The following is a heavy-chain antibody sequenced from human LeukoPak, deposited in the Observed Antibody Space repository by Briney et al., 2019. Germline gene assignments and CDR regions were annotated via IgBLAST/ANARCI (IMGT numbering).Heavy chain of an antibody. CDR3: ASLGSGSSPIIDFDY. CDR2: IDPSGGST. D-gene: IGHD3-10*01. J-gene: IGHJ4*02. CDR1: GYSFTSYY. Sequence: ASVKVSCKASGYSFTSYYMHWVRQAPGQGLEWMGIIDPSGGSTNYAQEFQGRITMTRDTSTSTVYMELSSLRSEDTAIYYCASLGSGSSPIIDFDYWGQGTLVTVSS. V-gene: IGHV1-46*01.